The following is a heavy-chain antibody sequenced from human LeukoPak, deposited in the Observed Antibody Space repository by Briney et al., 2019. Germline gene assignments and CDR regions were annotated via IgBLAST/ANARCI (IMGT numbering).Heavy chain of an antibody. J-gene: IGHJ4*02. CDR1: GFTFSTYT. CDR3: AKPNWGFTTSFFDY. D-gene: IGHD7-27*01. V-gene: IGHV3-23*01. CDR2: IGNNGGGI. Sequence: GGSLRLSCAASGFTFSTYTMYWVRHPPGKRLEWVSIIGNNGGGIHYADSVKGRFTISRDNSKNTLYLQMNSLRAGDTAVYYCAKPNWGFTTSFFDYWGQGTLVTDSS.